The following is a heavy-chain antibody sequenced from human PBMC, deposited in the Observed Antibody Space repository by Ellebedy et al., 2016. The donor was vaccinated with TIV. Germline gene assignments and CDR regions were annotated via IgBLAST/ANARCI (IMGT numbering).Heavy chain of an antibody. CDR3: ARGQDLAGFDY. Sequence: SETLSLTXAVYGGSFSGYYWSWIRQPPGKGLEWIGEINHSGSTNYNPSLKSRVTISVDTSKNQFSLKLSSVTAADTAVYYCARGQDLAGFDYWGQGTLVTVSS. CDR1: GGSFSGYY. D-gene: IGHD3-3*02. J-gene: IGHJ4*02. V-gene: IGHV4-34*01. CDR2: INHSGST.